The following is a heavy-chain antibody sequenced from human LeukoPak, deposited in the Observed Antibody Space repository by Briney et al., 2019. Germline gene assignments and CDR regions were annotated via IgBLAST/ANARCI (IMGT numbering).Heavy chain of an antibody. CDR2: MYSGGNT. D-gene: IGHD1-26*01. CDR3: AREVAGSYYFEN. J-gene: IGHJ4*02. V-gene: IGHV3-53*01. CDR1: GFTVSSNY. Sequence: PGGSLRLSCAASGFTVSSNYMSWVRQAPGKGREWVSVMYSGGNTYYADSVKGRFTISRDNFKNTLYLQMNSLRAEDTAVYYCAREVAGSYYFENWGQGTLVTVSS.